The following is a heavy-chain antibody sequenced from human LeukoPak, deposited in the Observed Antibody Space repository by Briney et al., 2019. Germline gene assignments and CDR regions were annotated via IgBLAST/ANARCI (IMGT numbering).Heavy chain of an antibody. V-gene: IGHV1-69*04. CDR2: IIPTLEVA. Sequence: ASVKVSRKASGGTFSSYAITWVRQAPGLGLEWMGRIIPTLEVANYAQKFQGRVTITADKSTSTAYMELSSLRPEDTAVYYCARVISGTWLWFWGQGTLVTVSS. D-gene: IGHD1-14*01. CDR1: GGTFSSYA. J-gene: IGHJ4*02. CDR3: ARVISGTWLWF.